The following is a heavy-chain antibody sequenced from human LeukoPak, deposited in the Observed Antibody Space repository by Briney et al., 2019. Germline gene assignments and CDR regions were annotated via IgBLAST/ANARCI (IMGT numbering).Heavy chain of an antibody. CDR2: IWYDGSNK. Sequence: GGSLRLSCAAPGFTFSSYGMHWVRQAPGKGLEWVAVIWYDGSNKYYADSVKGRFTISRDNSKNTLYLQMNSLRAEDTAVYYCAKDFSVSYYYYMDVWGKGTTVTVSS. CDR1: GFTFSSYG. V-gene: IGHV3-33*06. D-gene: IGHD2/OR15-2a*01. J-gene: IGHJ6*03. CDR3: AKDFSVSYYYYMDV.